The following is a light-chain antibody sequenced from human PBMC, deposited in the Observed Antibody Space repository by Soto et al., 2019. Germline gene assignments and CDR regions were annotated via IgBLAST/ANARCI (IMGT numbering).Light chain of an antibody. CDR2: DAS. Sequence: EIVRTQYPATLSVSPGEGATLACWASQSVISNLAWYQQKPGQAPRLLIYDASTRATGIPARLSGSGSGTEFTLTLRCLESQDFAVYYCQQYYKWPLTFGGGTKV. V-gene: IGKV3-15*01. CDR1: QSVISN. CDR3: QQYYKWPLT. J-gene: IGKJ4*01.